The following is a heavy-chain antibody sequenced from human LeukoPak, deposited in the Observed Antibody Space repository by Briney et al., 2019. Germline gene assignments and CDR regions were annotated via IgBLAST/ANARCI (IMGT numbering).Heavy chain of an antibody. D-gene: IGHD2-21*02. J-gene: IGHJ4*02. CDR3: ARGSTPIVVVTAIVYFDY. CDR2: INPNSGGT. V-gene: IGHV1-2*02. CDR1: GSTFISYG. Sequence: ASVKVSCKASGSTFISYGISWVRQAPGQGLEWMGWINPNSGGTNYAQKFQGRVTMTRDTSISTAYMELSRLRSDDTAVYYCARGSTPIVVVTAIVYFDYWGQGTLVTVSS.